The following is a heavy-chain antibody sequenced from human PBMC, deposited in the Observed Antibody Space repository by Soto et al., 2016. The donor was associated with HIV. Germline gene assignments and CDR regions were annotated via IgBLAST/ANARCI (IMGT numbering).Heavy chain of an antibody. V-gene: IGHV1-2*02. D-gene: IGHD2-15*01. CDR3: ARVGSGILSGSTGDAFDI. Sequence: QVQLVQSGAEVKKPGAPMKVSCKASGYTFTGYYMHWVRQAPGQGLEWMGWINPNSGGTNYAQKFQGRVTMTRDTSISTAYMDLSRLRSDDTAVYYCARVGSGILSGSTGDAFDIWAKGQWSPSLQ. CDR2: INPNSGGT. J-gene: IGHJ3*02. CDR1: GYTFTGYY.